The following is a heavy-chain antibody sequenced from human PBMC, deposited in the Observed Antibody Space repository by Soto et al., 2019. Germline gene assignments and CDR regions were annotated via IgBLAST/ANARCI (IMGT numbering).Heavy chain of an antibody. CDR2: IIPIFGTA. CDR3: ARGGSGSHYYFDY. D-gene: IGHD1-26*01. CDR1: GGTFSSYA. Sequence: SLKVSCKASGGTFSSYAISWVRQAPGQGLEWMGGIIPIFGTANYAQKFQGRVTITADESTSTAYMELSSLRSEDTAVYYCARGGSGSHYYFDYWGQGTLVTVSS. V-gene: IGHV1-69*13. J-gene: IGHJ4*02.